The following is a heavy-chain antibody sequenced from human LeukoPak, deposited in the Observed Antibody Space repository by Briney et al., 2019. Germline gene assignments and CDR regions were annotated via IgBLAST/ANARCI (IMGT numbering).Heavy chain of an antibody. CDR3: ARDIQSAYGTFDY. J-gene: IGHJ4*02. CDR1: GFTFTTSY. V-gene: IGHV1-2*06. D-gene: IGHD3-10*01. CDR2: INPNSGGT. Sequence: ASVKVSCKASGFTFTTSYMHWVRQAPGQGLEWMGRINPNSGGTNYAQKFQGRVTMTRDTSISTSYMELSRLRSDDAAVYYCARDIQSAYGTFDYWGPGTLVTVSS.